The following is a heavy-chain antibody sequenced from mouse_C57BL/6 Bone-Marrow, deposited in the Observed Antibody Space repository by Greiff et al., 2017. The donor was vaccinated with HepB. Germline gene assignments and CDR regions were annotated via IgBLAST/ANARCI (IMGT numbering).Heavy chain of an antibody. CDR1: GFTFSSYG. CDR2: ISSGGSYT. Sequence: EVKLVESGGDLVKPGGSLKLSCAASGFTFSSYGMSWVRQTPDKRLEWVATISSGGSYTYYPDSVKGRYTIPRDNAKNTLYLPRGRLKSEDTAMYYCARQRITTWYFDYWGQGTSLTVSS. CDR3: ARQRITTWYFDY. V-gene: IGHV5-6*01. J-gene: IGHJ2*02. D-gene: IGHD2-4*01.